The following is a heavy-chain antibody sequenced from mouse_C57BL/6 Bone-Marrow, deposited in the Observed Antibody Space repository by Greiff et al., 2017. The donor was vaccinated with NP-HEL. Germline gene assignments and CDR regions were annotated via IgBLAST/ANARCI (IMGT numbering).Heavy chain of an antibody. CDR1: GFNIKDDY. V-gene: IGHV14-4*01. J-gene: IGHJ3*01. CDR2: IDPENGDT. D-gene: IGHD1-1*01. CDR3: TLYYYGSFWFAY. Sequence: EVHLVESGAELVRPGASVKLSCTASGFNIKDDYMHWVKQRPEQGLEWIGWIDPENGDTEYASKFQGKATITADTSSNTAYLQLSSLTSEDTAVYYCTLYYYGSFWFAYWGQGTLVTVSA.